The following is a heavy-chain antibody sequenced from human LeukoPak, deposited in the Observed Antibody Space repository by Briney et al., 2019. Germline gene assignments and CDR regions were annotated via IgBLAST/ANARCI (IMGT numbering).Heavy chain of an antibody. J-gene: IGHJ4*02. D-gene: IGHD3-3*01. Sequence: GGSLRLSCAASGFTFSSAFSTAWMSWVRQAPGKGLEWVSAISGSVGSTYYADSVKGRFTISRDNSKNTLYLQMNSLRAEDTAVYYCAKDGGASYYDFWSGYYFVAYWGQGTLVTVSS. CDR1: GFTFSSAF. V-gene: IGHV3-23*01. CDR2: ISGSVGST. CDR3: AKDGGASYYDFWSGYYFVAY.